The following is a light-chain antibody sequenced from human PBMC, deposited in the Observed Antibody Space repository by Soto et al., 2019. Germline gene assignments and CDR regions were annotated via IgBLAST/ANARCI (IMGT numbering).Light chain of an antibody. CDR2: AAS. Sequence: DIQMTQSPSSLSASVGDRVTITCRASQSISSYLNWYQQKPGKAPKLLIYAASSLKSGVPSRFSGSGYGTDFTLTISSLQPEDFTTYYCQQSYSTPRTFGQRTKVEIK. CDR3: QQSYSTPRT. V-gene: IGKV1-39*01. J-gene: IGKJ1*01. CDR1: QSISSY.